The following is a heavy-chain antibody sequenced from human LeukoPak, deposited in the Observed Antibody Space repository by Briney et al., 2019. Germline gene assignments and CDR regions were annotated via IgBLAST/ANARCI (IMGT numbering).Heavy chain of an antibody. CDR2: IKPDESEK. V-gene: IGHV3-7*03. CDR1: GFTFSNYW. Sequence: GGSLRLSCAASGFTFSNYWMTWVRQAPGKGLEGVANIKPDESEKYYVGSVKGRFTISRDNAKNSLYLQVNSLRAEDTAVYYCAKWGPYDILTGRINWGQGTLVTVSS. D-gene: IGHD3-9*01. CDR3: AKWGPYDILTGRIN. J-gene: IGHJ4*02.